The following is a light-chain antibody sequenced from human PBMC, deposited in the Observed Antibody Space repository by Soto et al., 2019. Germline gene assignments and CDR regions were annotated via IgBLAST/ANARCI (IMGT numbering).Light chain of an antibody. Sequence: DIQMTQSPSTLSASVGDRVTITCRASQTINRWLAWYQQKPGEVPKLLIYKASVLESGVPSRFSGSGSGTEFTLTLSRLQPEDVATYYCQHWSFGQGTKVEI. CDR3: QHWS. J-gene: IGKJ1*01. CDR1: QTINRW. V-gene: IGKV1-5*03. CDR2: KAS.